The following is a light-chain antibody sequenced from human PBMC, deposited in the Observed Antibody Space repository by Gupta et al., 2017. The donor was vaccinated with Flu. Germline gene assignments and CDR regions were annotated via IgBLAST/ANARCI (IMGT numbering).Light chain of an antibody. CDR1: QSLNNW. V-gene: IGKV1-5*03. CDR2: RAS. CDR3: QQYNSDAWT. Sequence: DIRMTQSPSTLSASVGDRVTITCRASQSLNNWLAWYQQKSGKAPKLLIYRASGLESGVPPRFSGSGSGTQYTLTINNLKPEDSATYYCQQYNSDAWTFGQGTKVE. J-gene: IGKJ1*01.